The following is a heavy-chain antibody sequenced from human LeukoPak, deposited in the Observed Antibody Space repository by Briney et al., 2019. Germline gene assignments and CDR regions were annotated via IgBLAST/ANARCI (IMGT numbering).Heavy chain of an antibody. CDR1: GFTVSSFE. Sequence: PGGSLRLSCEASGFTVSSFEINWVRQAPGKGLEWVSYISSSGGTIYYADSVKGRFTISRDNAKNSLYLQMNSLRAEDTAVYYCARGPAALGYYDSRGRYGYFDYWGQGTLVTVSS. CDR2: ISSSGGTI. J-gene: IGHJ4*02. D-gene: IGHD3-22*01. V-gene: IGHV3-48*03. CDR3: ARGPAALGYYDSRGRYGYFDY.